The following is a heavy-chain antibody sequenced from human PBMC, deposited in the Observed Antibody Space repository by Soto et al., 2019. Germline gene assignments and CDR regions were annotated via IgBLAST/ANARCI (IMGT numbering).Heavy chain of an antibody. Sequence: WETLSLTCTVSGGSIFSSYWTWIRQPPGKGLEWIGNVYYSGSTNYNPSLKSRITISVDTSKNQFSLNLSSVTAADTAVYYCARVPAASSWFDTWGQGTLVTVSS. CDR2: VYYSGST. V-gene: IGHV4-59*01. CDR3: ARVPAASSWFDT. D-gene: IGHD2-15*01. J-gene: IGHJ5*02. CDR1: GGSIFSSY.